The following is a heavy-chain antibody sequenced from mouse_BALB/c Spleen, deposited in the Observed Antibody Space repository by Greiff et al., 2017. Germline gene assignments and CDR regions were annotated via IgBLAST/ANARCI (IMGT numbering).Heavy chain of an antibody. Sequence: DVKLVESGGGLVQPGGSLRLSCATSGFTFTDYYMSWVRQPPGKALEWLGFIRNKANGYTTEYSASVKGRFTISRDNSQSILYLQMNTLRAEDSATYYCARDPIYYDYDGGYYAMDYWGQGTSVTVSS. CDR1: GFTFTDYY. V-gene: IGHV7-3*02. D-gene: IGHD2-4*01. CDR3: ARDPIYYDYDGGYYAMDY. CDR2: IRNKANGYTT. J-gene: IGHJ4*01.